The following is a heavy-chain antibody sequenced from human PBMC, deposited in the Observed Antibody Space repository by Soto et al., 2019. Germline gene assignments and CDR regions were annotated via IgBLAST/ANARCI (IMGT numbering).Heavy chain of an antibody. Sequence: SETLSLTCAVSGYSISSGYYWGWIRQPPGKGLEWIGSIYHSGSTYDNPSSKSRVTRSVDRYKNQFSLKMTFVTAAETAVYYGGRLFYDSRGYYYFDYWGQGALVTVSS. V-gene: IGHV4-38-2*01. D-gene: IGHD3-22*01. CDR2: IYHSGST. CDR3: GRLFYDSRGYYYFDY. CDR1: GYSISSGYY. J-gene: IGHJ4*02.